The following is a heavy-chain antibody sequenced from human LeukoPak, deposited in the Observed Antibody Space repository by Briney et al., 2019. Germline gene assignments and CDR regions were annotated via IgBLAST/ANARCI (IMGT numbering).Heavy chain of an antibody. CDR3: AREPGIAVAGLGTYYFDY. V-gene: IGHV3-30-3*01. J-gene: IGHJ4*02. D-gene: IGHD6-19*01. CDR1: GFTFSSYA. CDR2: ISYDGSNK. Sequence: GGSLRLSCAASGFTFSSYAMHWVRQAPGKGLEWVAVISYDGSNKYYADSVKGRFTISRDNSKNTRYLQMNSLRAEDTAVYYCAREPGIAVAGLGTYYFDYWGQGTLVTVSS.